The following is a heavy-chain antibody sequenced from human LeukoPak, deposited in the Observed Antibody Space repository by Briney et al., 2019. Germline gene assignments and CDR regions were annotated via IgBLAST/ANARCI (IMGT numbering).Heavy chain of an antibody. CDR1: GFTFSSSA. CDR2: ISYDGRNI. CDR3: ARGQNDYGDYGLDY. J-gene: IGHJ4*02. V-gene: IGHV3-30-3*01. D-gene: IGHD4-17*01. Sequence: GKSLRLSCTASGFTFSSSAMHWVRQAPDKGLEWVAVISYDGRNIFYADSVKGRFTISRDNSKCMLYLQLNSLRGEDTAVYCCARGQNDYGDYGLDYWGQGTLVTVSS.